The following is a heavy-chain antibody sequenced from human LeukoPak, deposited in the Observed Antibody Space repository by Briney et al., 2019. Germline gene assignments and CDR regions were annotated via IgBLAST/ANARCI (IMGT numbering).Heavy chain of an antibody. D-gene: IGHD6-19*01. Sequence: GGSLRLSCAASGFTFSNYAMHWVRQAPGKGLEWVAIMSYDEGNKYYADSVKGRFTISRDNSKNTLYVQMNSLRAEDTAVYYCARDYGWGLTSRGLDVWGQGTTVTVSS. J-gene: IGHJ6*02. CDR2: MSYDEGNK. V-gene: IGHV3-30*04. CDR1: GFTFSNYA. CDR3: ARDYGWGLTSRGLDV.